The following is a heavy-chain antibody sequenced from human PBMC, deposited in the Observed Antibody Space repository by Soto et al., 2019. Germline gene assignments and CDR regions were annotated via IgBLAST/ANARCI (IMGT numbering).Heavy chain of an antibody. CDR1: SGSISSSNW. D-gene: IGHD3-10*01. CDR2: IYHSGST. Sequence: QVQLQESGPGLVKPSGTLSLTCAVSSGSISSSNWWSWVRQPPGKGLEWIGEIYHSGSTNYNPSLKSRVTISVDKSKNQFSLKLSSVTAADTAVYYCARVQGGVRGAIRLHWFDPWGQGTLVTVSS. V-gene: IGHV4-4*02. CDR3: ARVQGGVRGAIRLHWFDP. J-gene: IGHJ5*02.